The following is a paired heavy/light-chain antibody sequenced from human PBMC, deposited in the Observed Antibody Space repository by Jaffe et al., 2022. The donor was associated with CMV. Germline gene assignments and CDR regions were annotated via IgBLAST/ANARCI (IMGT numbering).Light chain of an antibody. CDR2: EVN. V-gene: IGLV2-23*02. J-gene: IGLJ3*02. Sequence: QSALTQPASVSGSPGQSITISCTGTSSDVGSYNLVSWYQQHPGKAPKLVIYEVNKRPSGVSYRFSGSKSGNTASLTISGLQAEDEADYSCCSYAGSSTLWVFGGGTKLTVL. CDR1: SSDVGSYNL. CDR3: CSYAGSSTLWV.
Heavy chain of an antibody. Sequence: QLQLQESGPGLVKPSETLSLTCTVSGGSISSSGYYWAWLRQPPGKGLESIGSIYYSGSTYSNPSLKSRIAMSVDRSKNQFSLKLSSVTAADTAVYYCARHRDYGDYVPPGRGWFDPWGQGTLVTVSS. CDR3: ARHRDYGDYVPPGRGWFDP. D-gene: IGHD4-17*01. V-gene: IGHV4-39*01. CDR2: IYYSGST. J-gene: IGHJ5*02. CDR1: GGSISSSGYY.